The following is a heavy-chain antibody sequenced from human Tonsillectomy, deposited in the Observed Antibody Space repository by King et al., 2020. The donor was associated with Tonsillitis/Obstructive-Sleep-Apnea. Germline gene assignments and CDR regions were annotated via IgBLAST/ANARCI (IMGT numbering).Heavy chain of an antibody. CDR2: IYWDDDK. CDR3: AHGDYVFWSGYYRAFDI. CDR1: GFSLSTSGVG. Sequence: ITLKESGPTLVKPTQTLTLTCTFSGFSLSTSGVGVGWIRQPPGKALEWLALIYWDDDKRYSSYLKSRLTITKDTSKNQVVLTMTNMDPVDTATYYCAHGDYVFWSGYYRAFDIWGQGPMVTVSS. J-gene: IGHJ3*02. V-gene: IGHV2-5*02. D-gene: IGHD3-3*01.